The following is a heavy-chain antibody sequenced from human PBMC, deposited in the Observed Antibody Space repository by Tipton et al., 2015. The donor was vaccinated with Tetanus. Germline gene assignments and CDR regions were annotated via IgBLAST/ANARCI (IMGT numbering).Heavy chain of an antibody. Sequence: TLSLTCTVSGSSITSTTHYWGWIRQAPGKGLEWIGIIYYSGSTYYNASLRSRVTISVDTSKNQFSLKLTSVTAADTAVYYCARDERYGDYAYWGQGALVTVSS. J-gene: IGHJ4*02. CDR2: IYYSGST. D-gene: IGHD4-17*01. V-gene: IGHV4-39*07. CDR3: ARDERYGDYAY. CDR1: GSSITSTTHY.